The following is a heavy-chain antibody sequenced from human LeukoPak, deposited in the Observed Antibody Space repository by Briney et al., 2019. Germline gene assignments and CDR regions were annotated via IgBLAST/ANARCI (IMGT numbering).Heavy chain of an antibody. Sequence: ASVKVSCKASGYTLTDYYLHWVRQAPGQGLKWMGWINPNSGTTHYAQSFQARVTMTRDTSIASSYMELTGLESDDTAVYYCARGRRILGGPENAGDFFDFWGQGSLVTVSS. CDR3: ARGRRILGGPENAGDFFDF. V-gene: IGHV1-2*02. CDR2: INPNSGTT. D-gene: IGHD3-16*01. J-gene: IGHJ4*01. CDR1: GYTLTDYY.